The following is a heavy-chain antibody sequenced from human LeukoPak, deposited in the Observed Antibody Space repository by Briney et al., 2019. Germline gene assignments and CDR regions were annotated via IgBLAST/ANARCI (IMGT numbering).Heavy chain of an antibody. J-gene: IGHJ4*02. CDR1: GFTSSNYA. V-gene: IGHV3-23*01. D-gene: IGHD3-9*01. CDR3: AKDPFEPTNYYFDS. Sequence: GGSLRLSCAASGFTSSNYAMSWVRRVPGKGLEWVSSLSGNGDSPYYVDSVKGRFTISRDNSKHTLYLQMNSLTVEDTAVYYCAKDPFEPTNYYFDSWGQGTLVTVSS. CDR2: LSGNGDSP.